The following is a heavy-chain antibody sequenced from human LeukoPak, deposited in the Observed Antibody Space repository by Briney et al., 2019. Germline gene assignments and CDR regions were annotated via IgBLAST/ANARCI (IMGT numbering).Heavy chain of an antibody. V-gene: IGHV4-31*03. J-gene: IGHJ2*01. CDR2: IYCSGST. CDR3: ARDRYTVVSWYFDL. D-gene: IGHD4-23*01. CDR1: GGSISSSSYY. Sequence: SETLSLTCTVSGGSISSSSYYWGWIRQHPGKGLEWIGYIYCSGSTYYNPSLKSRVTISVDTSKNQFSLKLSSVTAADTAVYYCARDRYTVVSWYFDLWGRGTLVTVSS.